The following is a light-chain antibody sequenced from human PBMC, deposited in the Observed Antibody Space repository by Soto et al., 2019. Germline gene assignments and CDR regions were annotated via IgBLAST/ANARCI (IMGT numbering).Light chain of an antibody. J-gene: IGLJ3*02. CDR1: RLGDKY. CDR3: QAWDSSSWV. CDR2: QDS. V-gene: IGLV3-1*01. Sequence: SYELTQPPSVSVSPGQTASITCSGDRLGDKYVCWYQQKPGQSPILVIYQDSKRPSGIPERFSGSSSGNTATLTISGTQAMDEGDYYCQAWDSSSWVFGGGTKLTVL.